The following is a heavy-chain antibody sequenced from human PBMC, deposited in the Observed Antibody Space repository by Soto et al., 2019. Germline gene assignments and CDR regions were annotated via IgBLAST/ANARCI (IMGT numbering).Heavy chain of an antibody. CDR1: TFTINTYS. J-gene: IGHJ6*02. Sequence: GSLRLSCVASTFTINTYSLNWVRQAPGKGLEWVSSITSGSSFIDYADSVKGRFTISRDDAKNSLFLQMSSLRADDTAVYYCARSQRNGAMDVCGQGTTVTVSS. CDR3: ARSQRNGAMDV. V-gene: IGHV3-21*01. D-gene: IGHD2-8*01. CDR2: ITSGSSFI.